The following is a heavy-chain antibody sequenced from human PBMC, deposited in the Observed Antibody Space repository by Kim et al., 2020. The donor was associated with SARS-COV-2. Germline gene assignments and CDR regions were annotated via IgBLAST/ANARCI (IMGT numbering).Heavy chain of an antibody. CDR2: IYWNDDK. D-gene: IGHD4-17*01. Sequence: SGPTLVNPTQTLTLTCTFSGFSLSTSGVGVGWIRQPPGKALEWLALIYWNDDKRYSPSLKSRLTITKDTSKNQVVLTMTNMDPVDTATYYCAHRRQLALGDYEYFDYWGQGTLVTVSS. CDR1: GFSLSTSGVG. V-gene: IGHV2-5*01. J-gene: IGHJ4*02. CDR3: AHRRQLALGDYEYFDY.